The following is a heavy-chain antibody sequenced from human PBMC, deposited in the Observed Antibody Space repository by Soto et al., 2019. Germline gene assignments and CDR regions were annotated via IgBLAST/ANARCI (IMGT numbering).Heavy chain of an antibody. CDR1: GGSISSYY. CDR3: ARETCSGGSCYSYFDY. CDR2: IYYSGST. D-gene: IGHD2-15*01. V-gene: IGHV4-59*01. J-gene: IGHJ4*02. Sequence: ASETLSLTCTVSGGSISSYYWSWIRQPPGKGLEWIGYIYYSGSTNYNPSLKGRVTISVDTSKNQFSLKLSSVTAADTAVYYCARETCSGGSCYSYFDYWGQGTLVTVSS.